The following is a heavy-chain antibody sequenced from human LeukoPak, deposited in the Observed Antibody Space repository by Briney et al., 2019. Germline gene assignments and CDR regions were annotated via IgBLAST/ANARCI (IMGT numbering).Heavy chain of an antibody. D-gene: IGHD3-22*01. V-gene: IGHV3-66*01. J-gene: IGHJ4*02. CDR1: GFTISSNY. Sequence: GGSLRLSCAASGFTISSNYMSWVRQAPGKGLEWVSVIYSGGSTYYADSVKGRFTISRDNSKNTLYLQMNSLRAEDTAVYYCASPSSGYYYGPFDYWGQGTLVTVSP. CDR2: IYSGGST. CDR3: ASPSSGYYYGPFDY.